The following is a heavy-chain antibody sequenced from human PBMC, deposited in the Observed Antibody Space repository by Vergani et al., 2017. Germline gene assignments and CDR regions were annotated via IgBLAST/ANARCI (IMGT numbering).Heavy chain of an antibody. Sequence: EVKLLESGGGMVQPGGSLRLSCAASGFTFRNYAMTWVRQTPGKGLEWVANVRQNGIQRDYVDSVKGRFTISRDNVKKSVYLLMDSLRAEDTAVYYCARWGYCSSTSCYSGAFDIWGQGTMVTVSS. J-gene: IGHJ3*02. V-gene: IGHV3-7*01. CDR1: GFTFRNYA. CDR3: ARWGYCSSTSCYSGAFDI. CDR2: VRQNGIQR. D-gene: IGHD2-2*01.